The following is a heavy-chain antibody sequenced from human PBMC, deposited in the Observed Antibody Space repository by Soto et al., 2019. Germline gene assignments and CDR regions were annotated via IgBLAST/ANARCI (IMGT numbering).Heavy chain of an antibody. CDR3: ARDEYDYVWGPYRSQYYLDY. CDR1: GFTFSDYY. CDR2: ISGSNSYT. J-gene: IGHJ4*02. Sequence: PGGSLRLSCVVSGFTFSDYYMSWIRQAPGKGLEWSSYISGSNSYTNYADSVKGRFTISRDNAKNSLYQQMNRLIAEDSAVYYCARDEYDYVWGPYRSQYYLDYSGQGPLLTVPS. D-gene: IGHD3-16*02. V-gene: IGHV3-11*06.